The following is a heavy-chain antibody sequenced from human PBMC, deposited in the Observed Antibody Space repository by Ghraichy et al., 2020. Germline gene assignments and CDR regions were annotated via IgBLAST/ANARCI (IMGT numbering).Heavy chain of an antibody. CDR1: GFTFSSYA. D-gene: IGHD4-17*01. Sequence: LSLTCAASGFTFSSYAMSWVRQAPGKGLEWVSAISGSGGSTYYADSVKGRFTISRDNSKNTLYLQMNSLRAEDTAVYYCAKGTYGDSDYWGQGTLVTVSS. CDR2: ISGSGGST. CDR3: AKGTYGDSDY. V-gene: IGHV3-23*01. J-gene: IGHJ4*02.